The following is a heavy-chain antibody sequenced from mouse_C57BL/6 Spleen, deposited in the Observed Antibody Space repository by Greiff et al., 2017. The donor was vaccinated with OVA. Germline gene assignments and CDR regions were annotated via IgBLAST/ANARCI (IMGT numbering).Heavy chain of an antibody. D-gene: IGHD1-1*01. Sequence: EVHLVESGGGLVKPGGSLKLSCAASGFTFSSYAMSWVRQTPEKRLEWVATISDGGSYTYYPDNVKGRFTISRDNAKNNLYLQMSHLKSEDTAMYYCARDQDYGSSPPFAYWGQGTLVTVSA. CDR1: GFTFSSYA. V-gene: IGHV5-4*01. CDR3: ARDQDYGSSPPFAY. CDR2: ISDGGSYT. J-gene: IGHJ3*01.